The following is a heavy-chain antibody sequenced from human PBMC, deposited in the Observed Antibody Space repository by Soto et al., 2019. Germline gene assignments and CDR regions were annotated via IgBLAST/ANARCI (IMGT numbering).Heavy chain of an antibody. D-gene: IGHD2-15*01. CDR2: INPDGSAT. Sequence: GGSLRLSCTTSDFTFRNYWMNWVRQAPGKGLEWVDNINPDGSATNYVDSVKVRFTISRDNVSNSVSLQMKSLRVEDKAVYFCFGRNGGSXWGQGTLFTVSX. V-gene: IGHV3-7*03. CDR1: DFTFRNYW. J-gene: IGHJ4*02. CDR3: FGRNGGSX.